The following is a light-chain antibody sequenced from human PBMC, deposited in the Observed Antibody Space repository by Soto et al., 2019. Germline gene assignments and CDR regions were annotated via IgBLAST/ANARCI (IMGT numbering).Light chain of an antibody. CDR1: SGHSSYT. CDR3: QPWATGPDWV. Sequence: QPVLTQSPSASASLGASVKLTCTLSSGHSSYTIVWHQQQPDKGPRYLMNVDSDGSHYKGDGIPDRFSGSSSGAERYLTISRLQSEDHPDYYCQPWATGPDWVFGGGTKLTVL. CDR2: VDSDGSH. V-gene: IGLV4-69*01. J-gene: IGLJ3*02.